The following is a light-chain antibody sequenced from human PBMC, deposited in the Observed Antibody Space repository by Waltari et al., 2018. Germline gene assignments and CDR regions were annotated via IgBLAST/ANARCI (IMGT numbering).Light chain of an antibody. CDR1: QSVSSSY. V-gene: IGKV3-20*01. Sequence: EIVLTQSPGTLSLSLGERATLSCRASQSVSSSYLAWYQQKPGQAPRVLIHGASNSATGSPDRFSGSGSGTDFTLTISRLEPEDFAVYYCQQYGSSPWTFGQGTKVEIK. J-gene: IGKJ1*01. CDR2: GAS. CDR3: QQYGSSPWT.